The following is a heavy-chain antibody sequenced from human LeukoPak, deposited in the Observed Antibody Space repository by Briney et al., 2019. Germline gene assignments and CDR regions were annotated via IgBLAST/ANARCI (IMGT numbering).Heavy chain of an antibody. CDR3: ARSSSGWYRRSRIWFDP. J-gene: IGHJ5*02. CDR2: INHSGST. V-gene: IGHV4-34*01. CDR1: GGSFSGYY. Sequence: KPSETLSLTCAVYGGSFSGYYWSWIRQPPGKGLEWIGEINHSGSTNYNPSLKSRVTISVDTSKNQFSLKLSSVTAADTAVYYCARSSSGWYRRSRIWFDPWGQGTLVTVSS. D-gene: IGHD6-19*01.